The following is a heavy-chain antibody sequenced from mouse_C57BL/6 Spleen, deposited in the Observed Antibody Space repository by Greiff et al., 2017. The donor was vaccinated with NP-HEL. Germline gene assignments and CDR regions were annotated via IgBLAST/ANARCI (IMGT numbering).Heavy chain of an antibody. V-gene: IGHV1-26*01. D-gene: IGHD2-14*01. Sequence: EVQLQQSGPELVKPGASVKISCKASGYTFTDYYMNWVKQSHGKSLEWIGDLNPSNGGTSYTKKVKGKATLTVDKSSSTAYMELRSLTSEDSAVYYCARSYRDYFDYWGQGTTLTVSS. CDR3: ARSYRDYFDY. CDR1: GYTFTDYY. CDR2: LNPSNGGT. J-gene: IGHJ2*01.